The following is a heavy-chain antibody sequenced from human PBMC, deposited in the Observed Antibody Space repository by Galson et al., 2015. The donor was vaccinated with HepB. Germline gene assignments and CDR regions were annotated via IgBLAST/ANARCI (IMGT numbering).Heavy chain of an antibody. CDR1: GFTFSSYA. J-gene: IGHJ4*02. CDR3: ARDQRLLAATLPNFDY. Sequence: SLRLSCAASGFTFSSYAMHWVRQAPGKGLEWVAVISYDGSNKYYADSVKGRFTISRDNSKNTLYLQMNSLRAEDTAVYYCARDQRLLAATLPNFDYWGQGTLVTVSS. D-gene: IGHD6-25*01. V-gene: IGHV3-30*04. CDR2: ISYDGSNK.